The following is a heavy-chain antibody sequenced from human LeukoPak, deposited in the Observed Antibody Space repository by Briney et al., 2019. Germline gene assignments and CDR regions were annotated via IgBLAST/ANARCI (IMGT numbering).Heavy chain of an antibody. CDR1: GYTFTSYD. Sequence: ASVKVSCKASGYTFTSYDINWVRQATGQGLEWMGWMNPNSGNTGYAQKLQGRVTITRNTSISTAYMELSSLRSEDTAVYYCARVSARGRYCSSTSCQNWFDPWGQGTLVTVSS. V-gene: IGHV1-8*03. CDR3: ARVSARGRYCSSTSCQNWFDP. CDR2: MNPNSGNT. J-gene: IGHJ5*02. D-gene: IGHD2-2*01.